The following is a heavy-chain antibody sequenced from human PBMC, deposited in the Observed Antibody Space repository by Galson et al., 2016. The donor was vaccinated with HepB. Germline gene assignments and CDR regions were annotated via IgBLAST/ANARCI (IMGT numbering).Heavy chain of an antibody. D-gene: IGHD6-13*01. CDR2: ISAGNGNT. Sequence: SVKVSCKASGYTFTNYYMHWVRQAPGQRLEWMGWISAGNGNTKYSQNFQGSVTITRDTSASTAYMEVSSLRSEDTAVYYCASRRDVAGLEPWGQGTLVTVSS. CDR3: ASRRDVAGLEP. CDR1: GYTFTNYY. J-gene: IGHJ5*02. V-gene: IGHV1-3*01.